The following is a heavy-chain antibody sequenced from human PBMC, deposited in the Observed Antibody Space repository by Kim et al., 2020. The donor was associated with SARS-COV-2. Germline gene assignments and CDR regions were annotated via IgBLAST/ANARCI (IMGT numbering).Heavy chain of an antibody. CDR1: GGTFSSYA. D-gene: IGHD3-22*01. J-gene: IGHJ4*02. Sequence: SVKVSCKASGGTFSSYAISWVRQAPGQGLEWMGGIIPIFGTANYAQKFQGRVTITADESTSTAYMELSSLRSEDTAVYYCSYYYDSSGHELDYWGQGTLVTVSS. V-gene: IGHV1-69*13. CDR2: IIPIFGTA. CDR3: SYYYDSSGHELDY.